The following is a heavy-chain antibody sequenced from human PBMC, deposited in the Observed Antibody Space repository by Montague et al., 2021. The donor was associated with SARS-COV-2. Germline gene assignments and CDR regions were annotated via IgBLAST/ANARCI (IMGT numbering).Heavy chain of an antibody. Sequence: SLRLSCAASGFTFSSYAMHWVRQAPGKGLEWVAVISYDGGNKYYADSVKGRFTISRDNSKNTLYLQMNSLGAEDTAVYYCASSLIYHYFDYWGQGTLVTVSS. CDR1: GFTFSSYA. CDR3: ASSLIYHYFDY. J-gene: IGHJ4*02. V-gene: IGHV3-30-3*01. D-gene: IGHD5-12*01. CDR2: ISYDGGNK.